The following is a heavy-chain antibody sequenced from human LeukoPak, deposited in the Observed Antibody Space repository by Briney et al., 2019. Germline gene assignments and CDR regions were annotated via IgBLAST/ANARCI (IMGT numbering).Heavy chain of an antibody. CDR3: ARADIAVAGTYDY. D-gene: IGHD6-19*01. CDR1: GFTFSSYE. J-gene: IGHJ4*02. CDR2: ISSSGSTI. Sequence: PGGSLRLSCAASGFTFSSYEVNWVRQAPGKGLEWVSYISSSGSTIYYADSVKGRFTISRDNAKNSLYLQMNSLRAEDTAVYYCARADIAVAGTYDYWGQGTLVTVSS. V-gene: IGHV3-48*03.